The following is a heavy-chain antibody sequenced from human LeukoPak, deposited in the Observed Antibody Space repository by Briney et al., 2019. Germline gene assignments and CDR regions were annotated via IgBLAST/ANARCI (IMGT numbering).Heavy chain of an antibody. V-gene: IGHV4-39*01. CDR2: IYYSGST. J-gene: IGHJ6*03. Sequence: PSETLSLTCTVSGGSMSSYYWGWIRQPPGKGLEWIGSIYYSGSTYYNPSLKSRVTISVDTSKNQFSLKLSSVTAADTAVYYCARRDYYGSGDMDVWGKGTTVTVSS. CDR1: GGSMSSYY. CDR3: ARRDYYGSGDMDV. D-gene: IGHD3-10*01.